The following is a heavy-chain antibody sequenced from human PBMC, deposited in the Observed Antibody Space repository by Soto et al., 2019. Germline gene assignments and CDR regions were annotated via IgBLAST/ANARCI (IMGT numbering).Heavy chain of an antibody. V-gene: IGHV4-39*01. Sequence: QLQLQESGPRLVQPSETLSLTCTVSDDSIRRSAYYWGWIRQPPGKGLEWIGSIYFTGSTYYRPSLKRRVTISVDTSDTQFSLTLASVPAADTAVYYCAGSSTNHYDTIYWGQGTLVTVSS. CDR1: DDSIRRSAYY. D-gene: IGHD3-22*01. J-gene: IGHJ4*02. CDR3: AGSSTNHYDTIY. CDR2: IYFTGST.